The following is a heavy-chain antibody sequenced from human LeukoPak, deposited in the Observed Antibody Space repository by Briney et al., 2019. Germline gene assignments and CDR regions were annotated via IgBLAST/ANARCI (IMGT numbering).Heavy chain of an antibody. J-gene: IGHJ4*02. Sequence: GGSLRLSCAASGFTFSDYYMSWIRQAPGKGLEWVSYISSSGSTIYYADSVKGRFTISRDNAKNTLYLQMNSLRAEDTAVYYCARVSSSSWWALDYWGQGTLVTVSS. V-gene: IGHV3-11*04. CDR3: ARVSSSSWWALDY. CDR2: ISSSGSTI. D-gene: IGHD6-13*01. CDR1: GFTFSDYY.